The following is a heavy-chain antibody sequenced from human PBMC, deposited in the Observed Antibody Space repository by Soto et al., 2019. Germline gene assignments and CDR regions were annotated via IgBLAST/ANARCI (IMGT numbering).Heavy chain of an antibody. V-gene: IGHV1-18*01. CDR1: GYTFTSYG. Sequence: ASVKVSCKASGYTFTSYGISWVRQAPGQGLEWMGWISAYKGNTNYAQKLQGRVTMTTDTSTSTAYMELRSLRSDDTAVYYCARATYYYDSSGYAFDIWGQGTMVTVSS. J-gene: IGHJ3*02. CDR3: ARATYYYDSSGYAFDI. D-gene: IGHD3-22*01. CDR2: ISAYKGNT.